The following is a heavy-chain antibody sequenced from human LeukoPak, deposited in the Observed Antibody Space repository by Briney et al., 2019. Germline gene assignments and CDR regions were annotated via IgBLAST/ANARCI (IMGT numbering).Heavy chain of an antibody. V-gene: IGHV3-30*03. J-gene: IGHJ4*02. CDR2: ISYNGSDK. CDR1: GFMFSNSG. CDR3: ARDGYIGGGGSIDY. D-gene: IGHD6-19*01. Sequence: PGGSLRLSCAASGFMFSNSGMHWVRQAPGKGLEWVAVISYNGSDKYYADSVKGRFTISRDNPKNMLYLQMNSLRAEDTAVYYCARDGYIGGGGSIDYWGQGTLVTVSS.